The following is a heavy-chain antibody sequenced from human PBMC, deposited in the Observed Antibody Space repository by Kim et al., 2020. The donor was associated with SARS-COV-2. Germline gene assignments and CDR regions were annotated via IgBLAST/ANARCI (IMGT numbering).Heavy chain of an antibody. CDR2: ISGSGGST. Sequence: GGSLRLSCAASGFTFSSYAMSWVRQAPGKGLEWVSAISGSGGSTYYADSVKGRFTISRDNSKNTLYLQMNSLRAEDTAVYYCAKDQESSGYSFAYFDYWGQGTLVTVSS. CDR3: AKDQESSGYSFAYFDY. CDR1: GFTFSSYA. J-gene: IGHJ4*02. D-gene: IGHD3-22*01. V-gene: IGHV3-23*01.